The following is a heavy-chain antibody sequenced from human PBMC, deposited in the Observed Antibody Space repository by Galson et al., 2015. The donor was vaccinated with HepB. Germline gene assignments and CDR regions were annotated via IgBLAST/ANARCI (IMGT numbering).Heavy chain of an antibody. CDR1: GFSFSRYA. CDR2: ITGSGGST. J-gene: IGHJ6*02. CDR3: AKAVALYFYYGLDV. Sequence: SLRLSCATSGFSFSRYAMSWVRQAPGKGLEWVSAITGSGGSTYSADSVKGRFTISRDNSKNTLHLQVNRLRAEDTAVYYCAKAVALYFYYGLDVWSQGTTVTVSS. V-gene: IGHV3-23*01.